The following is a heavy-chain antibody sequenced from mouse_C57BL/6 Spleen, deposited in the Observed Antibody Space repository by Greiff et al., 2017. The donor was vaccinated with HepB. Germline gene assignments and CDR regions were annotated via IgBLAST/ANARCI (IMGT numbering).Heavy chain of an antibody. J-gene: IGHJ2*01. CDR2: IDPETGGT. CDR1: GYTFTDYE. CDR3: RGVYYFDY. V-gene: IGHV1-15*01. Sequence: VKLLESGAELVRPGASVTLSCKASGYTFTDYEMHWVKQTPVHGLEWIGAIDPETGGTAYNQKFKGKAILTADKSSSTAYMELRSLTSEDSAVYYCRGVYYFDYWGQGTTLTVSS.